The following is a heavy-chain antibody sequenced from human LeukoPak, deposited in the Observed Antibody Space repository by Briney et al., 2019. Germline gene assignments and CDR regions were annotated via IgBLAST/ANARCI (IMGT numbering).Heavy chain of an antibody. CDR2: IWYDGSNK. V-gene: IGHV3-33*01. Sequence: PGGSLRLSCAASGFTFNTYGMHWVRQAPGKGLQWVAVIWYDGSNKQYADSVKGRFTISRDNSKNTLYLQMNSLRAEDTAVYYCARSRYCSSTSCYGFLDYWGQGTLVTVSS. CDR1: GFTFNTYG. J-gene: IGHJ4*02. D-gene: IGHD2-2*01. CDR3: ARSRYCSSTSCYGFLDY.